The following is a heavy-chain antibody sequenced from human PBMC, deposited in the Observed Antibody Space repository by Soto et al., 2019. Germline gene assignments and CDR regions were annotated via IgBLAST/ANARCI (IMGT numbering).Heavy chain of an antibody. CDR2: ISAYNGNT. Sequence: ASVKVSCKASGYTFTSYGISWVRQAPGRGLEWMGWISAYNGNTNYAQRLQGRVTMTTDTSTSTAYMELRSLRSDDTAVYYCAREEGGYSYGYPFDYWGQGTLVTVSS. D-gene: IGHD5-18*01. V-gene: IGHV1-18*01. CDR3: AREEGGYSYGYPFDY. CDR1: GYTFTSYG. J-gene: IGHJ4*02.